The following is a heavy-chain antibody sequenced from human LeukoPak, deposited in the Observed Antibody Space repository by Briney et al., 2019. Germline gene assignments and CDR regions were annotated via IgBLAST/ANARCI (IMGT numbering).Heavy chain of an antibody. Sequence: GGSLRLSCAASGFTFDDYAMHWVRRAPGKGLEWVAFIRYDGSNKYYADSVKGRFTISRDNSKNTLYLQMNSLRAEDTAVYYCAKDSSEYYYDSSGYYPGCFDYWGQGTLVTVSS. CDR1: GFTFDDYA. CDR2: IRYDGSNK. CDR3: AKDSSEYYYDSSGYYPGCFDY. V-gene: IGHV3-30*02. D-gene: IGHD3-22*01. J-gene: IGHJ4*02.